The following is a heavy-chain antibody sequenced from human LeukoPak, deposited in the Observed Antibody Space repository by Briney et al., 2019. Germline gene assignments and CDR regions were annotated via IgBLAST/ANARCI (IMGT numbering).Heavy chain of an antibody. CDR2: VFYSGST. D-gene: IGHD1-20*01. V-gene: IGHV4-59*02. J-gene: IGHJ5*02. CDR1: GGSVNNHY. CDR3: ARGGIIGTTNNWFDP. Sequence: SETLSLTCTVSGGSVNNHYWSWIRQPPGKGLEWIGYVFYSGSTNYNPSLESRITMSVDTSENQFSLRLSSVTAADTAIYYCARGGIIGTTNNWFDPWGQATLVTVSS.